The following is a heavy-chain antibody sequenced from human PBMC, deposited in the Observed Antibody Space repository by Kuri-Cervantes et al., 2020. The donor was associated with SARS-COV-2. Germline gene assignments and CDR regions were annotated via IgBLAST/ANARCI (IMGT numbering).Heavy chain of an antibody. CDR3: ARVRYCSSTSCRLGWYFDL. D-gene: IGHD2-2*01. J-gene: IGHJ2*01. CDR1: GGSLNNFY. V-gene: IGHV4-38-2*01. CDR2: IYHSGST. Sequence: GSLRLSCAVYGGSLNNFYWSWIRQPPGKGLEWIGSIYHSGSTYYNPSLKSRVTISVDTSKNQFSLKLSSVTAADTAVYYCARVRYCSSTSCRLGWYFDLWGRGTLVTVSS.